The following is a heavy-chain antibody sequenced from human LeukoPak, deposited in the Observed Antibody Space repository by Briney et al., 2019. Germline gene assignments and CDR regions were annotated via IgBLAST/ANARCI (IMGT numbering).Heavy chain of an antibody. J-gene: IGHJ3*02. Sequence: GGSLRLSCAASGFTFSSYAMSWVRQAPGKGLEWVSAISGSDGSTYYADSVKGRFTISRDNSKNTLYLQMNSLRAEDTAVYYCAKDLGVRGVIDAFDIWGQGTMVTVSS. CDR3: AKDLGVRGVIDAFDI. CDR2: ISGSDGST. V-gene: IGHV3-23*01. CDR1: GFTFSSYA. D-gene: IGHD3-10*01.